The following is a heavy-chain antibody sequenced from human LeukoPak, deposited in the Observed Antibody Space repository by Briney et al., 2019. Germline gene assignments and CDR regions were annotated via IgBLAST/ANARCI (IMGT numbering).Heavy chain of an antibody. CDR3: ATHGAAVAGGFDP. D-gene: IGHD6-19*01. CDR2: IYYSGST. CDR1: GCSISNSGYY. V-gene: IGHV4-39*01. J-gene: IGHJ5*02. Sequence: PSETLSLTCTVSGCSISNSGYYWGWIRQPPGKGLEWIATIYYSGSTYYNPSLKSRVTMSVDTSKNQFSLNLISVTASDTAVYYCATHGAAVAGGFDPWGQGTLVTVSS.